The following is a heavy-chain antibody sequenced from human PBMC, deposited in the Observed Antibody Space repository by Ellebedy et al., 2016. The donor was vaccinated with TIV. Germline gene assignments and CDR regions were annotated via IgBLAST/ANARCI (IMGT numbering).Heavy chain of an antibody. J-gene: IGHJ5*02. Sequence: AASVKVSCKVSGYTLTELSMHWVRQAPGKGLEWMGGFDPEDGETIYAQKFQGRVTMTEDTSTDTAYMELSSLRSEDTAVYYCARGLAAAGTGEWFDPWGQGTLVTVSS. CDR2: FDPEDGET. CDR1: GYTLTELS. D-gene: IGHD6-13*01. V-gene: IGHV1-24*01. CDR3: ARGLAAAGTGEWFDP.